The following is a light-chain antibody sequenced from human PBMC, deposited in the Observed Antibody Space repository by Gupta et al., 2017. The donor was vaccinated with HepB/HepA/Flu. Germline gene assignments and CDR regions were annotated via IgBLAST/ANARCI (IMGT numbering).Light chain of an antibody. V-gene: IGKV1-27*01. CDR3: QRYNSAPT. CDR2: AAS. Sequence: DIQMTQSPSSLSASVGDRVTITCRASQAISNYLAWYHQKPGKVPNLLIYAASTLQSGVPSRFSGSGSGTDFTLTISRLQPEDVATYYCQRYNSAPTFGQGTKVEIK. J-gene: IGKJ1*01. CDR1: QAISNY.